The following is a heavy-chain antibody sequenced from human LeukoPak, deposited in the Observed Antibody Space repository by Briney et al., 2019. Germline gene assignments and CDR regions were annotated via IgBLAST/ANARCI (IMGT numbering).Heavy chain of an antibody. D-gene: IGHD3-10*01. CDR3: ARETFGVRGNYYMDV. CDR1: GFTFSSYS. V-gene: IGHV3-21*01. Sequence: PGRSLRLSCAASGFTFSSYSMNWVRQAPGKGLEWVSSISSSSSYIYYADSVKGRFTISRDNAKNSLYLQMNSLRAEDTAVYYCARETFGVRGNYYMDVWGKGATVTVSS. CDR2: ISSSSSYI. J-gene: IGHJ6*03.